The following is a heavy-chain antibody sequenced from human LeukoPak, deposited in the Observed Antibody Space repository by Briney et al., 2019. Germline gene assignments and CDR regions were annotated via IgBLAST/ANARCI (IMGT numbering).Heavy chain of an antibody. J-gene: IGHJ6*02. CDR1: GGTFSSYA. Sequence: ASVKVSCKASGGTFSSYAISWVRQAPGQGLEWMGGIIAIVGTANYAQKFQGRVTITADESTSTAYMELSSLRSEDTAVYYCARDNDAYDFWSGYFNYYGMDVWGQGTTVTVSS. CDR3: ARDNDAYDFWSGYFNYYGMDV. CDR2: IIAIVGTA. V-gene: IGHV1-69*13. D-gene: IGHD3-3*01.